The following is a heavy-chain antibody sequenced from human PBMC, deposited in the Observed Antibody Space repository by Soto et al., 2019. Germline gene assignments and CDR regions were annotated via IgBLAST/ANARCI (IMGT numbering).Heavy chain of an antibody. J-gene: IGHJ5*02. V-gene: IGHV3-9*01. CDR2: ISWDSLSI. D-gene: IGHD1-1*01. CDR3: AKDITSTWKRGWFDP. CDR1: GFTFEDYA. Sequence: GGSLRLSCAASGFTFEDYARHWVRQAPGKGLEWVSGISWDSLSIGYADSVKGRFTISRDNAKNSLYLQMNSLRPEDTAFYYCAKDITSTWKRGWFDPWGQGTLVTVSS.